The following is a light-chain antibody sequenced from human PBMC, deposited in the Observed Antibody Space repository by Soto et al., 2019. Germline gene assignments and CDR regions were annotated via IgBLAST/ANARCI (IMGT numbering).Light chain of an antibody. CDR1: SSNIGTGYD. CDR2: YNS. Sequence: QSVLTQPPSVSGAPRQRVTISCTGSSSNIGTGYDVYWYQQLPGTAPKLLIYYNSNRPSGVPDRFSGSKSGTSASLAITGIQAEDEADYYCQSYDSSLSEYVFGTGTKV. V-gene: IGLV1-40*01. J-gene: IGLJ1*01. CDR3: QSYDSSLSEYV.